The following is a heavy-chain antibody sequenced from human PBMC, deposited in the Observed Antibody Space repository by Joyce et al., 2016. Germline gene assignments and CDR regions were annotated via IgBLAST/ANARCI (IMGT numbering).Heavy chain of an antibody. D-gene: IGHD4-23*01. Sequence: QLVESGGGLVQPGGSLRLSCAASGFNVSSKYMTWVRQAPGKGLEWVSVIYRGGPTYYADSVKGRFTITRHNSKNTLDLQMNSLRCDDTAVYYCTTHYGGYDWDLWGQGTLVTVSS. V-gene: IGHV3-53*04. CDR3: TTHYGGYDWDL. CDR1: GFNVSSKY. J-gene: IGHJ5*02. CDR2: IYRGGPT.